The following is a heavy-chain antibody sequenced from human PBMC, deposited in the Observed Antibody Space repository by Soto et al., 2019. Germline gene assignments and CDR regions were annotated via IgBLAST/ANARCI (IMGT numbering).Heavy chain of an antibody. Sequence: EVQLVESGGGLVQPGGSLRLSCAASGFTFSSYWMHWVRQAPGKGLMWVSRISGDGSGTNYADSVKGRFTISRDNAKNTMYLQMNSLRAEDTAVYYCESIILTGRIVDYLGQGTLVTVSS. CDR3: ESIILTGRIVDY. CDR1: GFTFSSYW. D-gene: IGHD3-9*01. V-gene: IGHV3-74*02. J-gene: IGHJ4*02. CDR2: ISGDGSGT.